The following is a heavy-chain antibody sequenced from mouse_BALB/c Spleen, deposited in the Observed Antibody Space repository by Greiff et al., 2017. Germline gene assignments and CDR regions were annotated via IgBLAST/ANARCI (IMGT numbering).Heavy chain of an antibody. Sequence: QVQLQQSGAELMKPGASVKISCKATGYTFSSYWIEWVKQRPGHGLEWIGEILPGSGSTNYNEKFKGKATFTADTSSNTAYMQLSSLTSEDSAVYYCARRKYDEAWFAYWGQGTLVTVSA. CDR1: GYTFSSYW. CDR3: ARRKYDEAWFAY. D-gene: IGHD2-14*01. V-gene: IGHV1-9*01. CDR2: ILPGSGST. J-gene: IGHJ3*01.